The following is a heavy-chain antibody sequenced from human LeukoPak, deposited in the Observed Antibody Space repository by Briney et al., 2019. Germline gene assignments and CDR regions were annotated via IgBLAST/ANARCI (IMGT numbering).Heavy chain of an antibody. CDR1: GGSISSYY. V-gene: IGHV4-59*01. J-gene: IGHJ4*02. Sequence: SETLSPTCTVSGGSISSYYWSWIRQPPGKGLEWIGYIYYSGSTNYNPSLKSRVTISVDTSKNQFSLKLSSVTAADTAVYYCARDPGSGWPFFDYWGQGTLVTVSS. CDR3: ARDPGSGWPFFDY. D-gene: IGHD6-19*01. CDR2: IYYSGST.